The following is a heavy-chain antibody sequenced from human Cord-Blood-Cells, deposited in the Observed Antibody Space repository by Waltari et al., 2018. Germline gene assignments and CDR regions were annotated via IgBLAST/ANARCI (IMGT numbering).Heavy chain of an antibody. J-gene: IGHJ4*02. V-gene: IGHV1-46*01. D-gene: IGHD3-10*01. CDR3: ARDLLGRRGDY. CDR1: GYTFTSYY. CDR2: INPRCGST. Sequence: QVQLVQSGAEVKKPGASVKVSCKASGYTFTSYYMHWVRQTPGQGLEWMGRINPRCGSTRYEQKFQGRVTMTRDTSTSTVYMERSSLRSEDTAGYYCARDLLGRRGDYWGQGTLVTVSS.